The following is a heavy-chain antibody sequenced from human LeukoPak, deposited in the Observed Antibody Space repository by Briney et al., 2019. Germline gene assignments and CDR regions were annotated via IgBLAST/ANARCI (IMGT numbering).Heavy chain of an antibody. CDR1: GFTFSSYA. CDR3: AKSNRITMIVVVITAFDY. J-gene: IGHJ4*02. Sequence: PGGSLRHSCAASGFTFSSYAMSWVRQAPGKGLEWVSAISGSGGSTYYADSVKGRFTISRDNSKNTLYLQMNSLRAEDTAVYYCAKSNRITMIVVVITAFDYWGQGTLVTVSS. CDR2: ISGSGGST. D-gene: IGHD3-22*01. V-gene: IGHV3-23*01.